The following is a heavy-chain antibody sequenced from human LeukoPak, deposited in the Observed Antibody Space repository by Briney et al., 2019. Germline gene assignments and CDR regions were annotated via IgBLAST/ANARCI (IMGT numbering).Heavy chain of an antibody. CDR3: AKDEEQWLVPLDY. Sequence: GGSLRLSCAASGFTFSSYAMSWVRQAPGKGLEWVSAISGSGGSTYYADSVKGRFTISRDNSKNTLYLQMNSPRAEDTAVYYCAKDEEQWLVPLDYWGQGTLVTVSS. CDR2: ISGSGGST. J-gene: IGHJ4*02. V-gene: IGHV3-23*01. CDR1: GFTFSSYA. D-gene: IGHD6-19*01.